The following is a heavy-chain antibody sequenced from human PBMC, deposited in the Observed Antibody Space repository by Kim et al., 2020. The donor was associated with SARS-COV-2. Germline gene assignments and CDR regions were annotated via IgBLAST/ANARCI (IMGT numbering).Heavy chain of an antibody. J-gene: IGHJ5*02. Sequence: SQTLSLTCTVSGGSVRSDSYYWSWIRQPPGKGLEWIGHIYHSGGTNYNPSLKSRVMMSIDTSKNQFSLKVISVTAADTALYFCARYNYSTSKWFDPWGQGALVPVSS. D-gene: IGHD1-1*01. CDR3: ARYNYSTSKWFDP. CDR2: IYHSGGT. V-gene: IGHV4-61*01. CDR1: GGSVRSDSYY.